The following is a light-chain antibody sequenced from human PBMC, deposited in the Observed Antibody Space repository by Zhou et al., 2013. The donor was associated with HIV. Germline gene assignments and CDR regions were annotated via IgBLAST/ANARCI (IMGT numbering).Light chain of an antibody. CDR2: AAS. J-gene: IGKJ5*01. Sequence: IQMTQSPSSLSASVGDRVTITCRASQGISSYLAWYQQKPGKAPKLLIYAASTLQSGVPSRFSGNGSGTDFALTITCLQSEDFATYYCQQYHSYSITFGQGTR. CDR1: QGISSY. V-gene: IGKV1-8*01. CDR3: QQYHSYSIT.